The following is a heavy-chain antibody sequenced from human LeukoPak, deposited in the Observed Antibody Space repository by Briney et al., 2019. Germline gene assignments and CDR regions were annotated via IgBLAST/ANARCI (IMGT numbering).Heavy chain of an antibody. V-gene: IGHV3-30*18. Sequence: GGSLRLSCAASGFTFSTYGMHWVRQAPGKGLEWVAVFSYDGSIKDYADSVKGRFTISRDNSKNTLYLQTNSLRAGDTAVYYCAKEMGSGLIDYWGQGTLVTVSS. CDR2: FSYDGSIK. CDR1: GFTFSTYG. J-gene: IGHJ4*02. D-gene: IGHD2-15*01. CDR3: AKEMGSGLIDY.